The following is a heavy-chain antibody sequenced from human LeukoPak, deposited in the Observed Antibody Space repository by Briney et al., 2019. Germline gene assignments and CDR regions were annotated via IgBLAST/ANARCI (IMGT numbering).Heavy chain of an antibody. CDR3: AKDRWELPLSGDTFDI. Sequence: PGGSLRLSCAASGFTFSDYYMGWVRQAPGKGLEWVSTISGSGGSTYYADSVKGRFTISRDNSQNTLYLQMNSLRAEDTALYYCAKDRWELPLSGDTFDIWGQGTMVTVSS. D-gene: IGHD1-26*01. CDR1: GFTFSDYY. V-gene: IGHV3-23*01. CDR2: ISGSGGST. J-gene: IGHJ3*02.